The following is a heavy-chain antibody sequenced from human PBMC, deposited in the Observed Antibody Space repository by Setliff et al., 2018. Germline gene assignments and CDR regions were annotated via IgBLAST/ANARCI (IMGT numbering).Heavy chain of an antibody. Sequence: SVKVSCKASGGTFRTDGFSWVRQAPGQGLEWMGRIIAVFGTAKYAQKFQGRVTISADESTRTVYMELRSLESDDTAVYYCSRLVRFCIRTSCQRLSGGEFWGQGTLVTVSS. CDR2: IIAVFGTA. CDR3: SRLVRFCIRTSCQRLSGGEF. V-gene: IGHV1-69*13. D-gene: IGHD3-3*01. J-gene: IGHJ4*02. CDR1: GGTFRTDG.